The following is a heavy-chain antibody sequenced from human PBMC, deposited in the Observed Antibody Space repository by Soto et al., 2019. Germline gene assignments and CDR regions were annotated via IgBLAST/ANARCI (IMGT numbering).Heavy chain of an antibody. Sequence: QVQLVQSGAEVRRPGASVKVSCKVSGDSLTDYSIHWVRQAPGKGLERMGEKDFYAEKFQGRVTLIEDTSSGTAYMEVTSLRSEDTAVYFCAMRLEYQMLPLETWGQGTLVTVSS. CDR2: KD. D-gene: IGHD3-3*01. CDR1: GDSLTDYS. J-gene: IGHJ5*02. V-gene: IGHV1-24*01. CDR3: AMRLEYQMLPLET.